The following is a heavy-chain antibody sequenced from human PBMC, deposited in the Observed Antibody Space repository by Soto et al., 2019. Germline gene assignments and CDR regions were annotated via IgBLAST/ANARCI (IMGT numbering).Heavy chain of an antibody. V-gene: IGHV3-30*18. D-gene: IGHD3-22*01. CDR3: AKDPGSGYYDSSGYPASFDY. Sequence: GGSLRLSCAASGFTFSSYGMHWVRQAPGKGLEWVAVISYDGSNKYYADSVKGRFTISRDNSKNTLYLQMNSLRAEDTAVYYCAKDPGSGYYDSSGYPASFDYWGQGTLVTVSS. J-gene: IGHJ4*02. CDR2: ISYDGSNK. CDR1: GFTFSSYG.